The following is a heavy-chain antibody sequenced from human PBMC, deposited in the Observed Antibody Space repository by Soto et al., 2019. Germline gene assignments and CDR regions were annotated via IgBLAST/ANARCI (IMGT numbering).Heavy chain of an antibody. V-gene: IGHV4-34*01. CDR3: ARSQRQQLVRRNWFDS. D-gene: IGHD6-13*01. J-gene: IGHJ5*01. CDR1: GGSFSNYY. CDR2: INDSGST. Sequence: QVQLQQGGAGLLKPSETLSLTCAVYGGSFSNYYWSWIRQPPGKGLEWIGEINDSGSTNYNPSLKRRVTISVDTSKNQFSLKLNSVTAADTAVYYCARSQRQQLVRRNWFDSWGQGSLVTVSS.